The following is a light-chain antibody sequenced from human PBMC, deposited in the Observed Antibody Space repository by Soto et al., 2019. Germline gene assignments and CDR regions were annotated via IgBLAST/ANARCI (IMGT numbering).Light chain of an antibody. Sequence: SQSPSALSTQMEDRVTITCRASQCVSDWLAWYQQKPGKAPKLLIYAASALESGVPSRFSGSGSGTEFTLTISSLQPDDFAPYYCQQYDSYLGTFGQGSMV. CDR3: QQYDSYLGT. J-gene: IGKJ1*01. V-gene: IGKV1-5*01. CDR2: AAS. CDR1: QCVSDW.